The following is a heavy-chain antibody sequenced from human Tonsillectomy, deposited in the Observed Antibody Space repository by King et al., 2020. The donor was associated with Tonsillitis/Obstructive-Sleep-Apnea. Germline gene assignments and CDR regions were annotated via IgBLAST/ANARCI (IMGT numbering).Heavy chain of an antibody. D-gene: IGHD6-13*01. V-gene: IGHV5-10-1*03. CDR3: ASGSSSNSGHWYFDL. Sequence: VQLVQSGAEVKKPGESLRISCKGSGYSFTSYWISWVRQMPGKGLEWMGRIDPSDSYTNYSPSFQGHVTISADKTISTAYLQWSSLKASDTAMYYCASGSSSNSGHWYFDLWGRGTLVTVSS. CDR2: IDPSDSYT. J-gene: IGHJ2*01. CDR1: GYSFTSYW.